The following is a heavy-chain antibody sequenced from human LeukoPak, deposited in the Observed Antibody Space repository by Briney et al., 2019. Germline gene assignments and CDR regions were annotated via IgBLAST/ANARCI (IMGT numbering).Heavy chain of an antibody. D-gene: IGHD3-10*01. Sequence: ASETLSLTCSVSGYSISSGFYWNWIRQPAGKGLEWIGRIYKSGSTNYNPSLKSRVTISVDTSKNQFSLKLTSVTAADTAVYYCAREGLNMVRGVIPKEAWGWFDPWGQGTLVTVSS. CDR1: GYSISSGFY. J-gene: IGHJ5*02. CDR3: AREGLNMVRGVIPKEAWGWFDP. CDR2: IYKSGST. V-gene: IGHV4-38-2*02.